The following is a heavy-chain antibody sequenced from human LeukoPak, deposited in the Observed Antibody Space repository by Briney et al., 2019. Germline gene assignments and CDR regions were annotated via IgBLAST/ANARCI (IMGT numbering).Heavy chain of an antibody. CDR3: ARPALGYCSSTSCYARDWFDP. Sequence: ASVTVSCKASGYTFTGYYMHWVRQAPGQGLEWMGWINPNSGGTKYAQKFQGRVTMTRDTSISTAYMELSRLRSDDTAVYYCARPALGYCSSTSCYARDWFDPWGQGTLVTVSS. J-gene: IGHJ5*02. D-gene: IGHD2-2*01. CDR1: GYTFTGYY. CDR2: INPNSGGT. V-gene: IGHV1-2*02.